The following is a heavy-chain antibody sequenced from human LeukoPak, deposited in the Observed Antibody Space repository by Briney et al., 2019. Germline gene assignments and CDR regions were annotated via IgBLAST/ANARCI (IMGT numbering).Heavy chain of an antibody. CDR1: GGSISSYY. D-gene: IGHD4-17*01. CDR3: ARDFAYGDFKDAFDI. V-gene: IGHV4-4*07. Sequence: SETLSLTCTVSGGSISSYYWSWIRQPAGKGLEWIGRIYTSGSTNYNPSLKSRVTMSVDTSKNQFSPKLSSVTAADTAVYYCARDFAYGDFKDAFDIWGQGTMVTVSS. J-gene: IGHJ3*02. CDR2: IYTSGST.